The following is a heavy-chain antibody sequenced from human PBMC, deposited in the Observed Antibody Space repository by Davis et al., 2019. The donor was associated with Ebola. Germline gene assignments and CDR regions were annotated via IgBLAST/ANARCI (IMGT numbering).Heavy chain of an antibody. CDR2: ISYDGSNK. J-gene: IGHJ5*01. CDR3: ARDAHMVALGLDS. Sequence: GESLKISCAASGFTFSSYGMHWVRQAPGKGLEWVAVISYDGSNKYYADSVKGRFTISRDNSKNTLYLQMNSLRAEDTAVYYCARDAHMVALGLDSWGHGTLVTVSS. D-gene: IGHD2-15*01. CDR1: GFTFSSYG. V-gene: IGHV3-30*03.